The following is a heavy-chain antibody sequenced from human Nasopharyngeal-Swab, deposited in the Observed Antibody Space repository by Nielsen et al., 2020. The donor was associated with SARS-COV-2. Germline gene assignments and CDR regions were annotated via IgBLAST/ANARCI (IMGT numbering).Heavy chain of an antibody. CDR2: ISGDGGST. V-gene: IGHV3-43*02. Sequence: GESLKISCAASGFTFDDYAMHWVRQAPGKGLEWVSLISGDGGSTYYADSVKGRFTISRDNSKNSLYLQMNSLRTEDTALYYCARALHQYNWNYLYHWGQGTLVTVSS. CDR1: GFTFDDYA. CDR3: ARALHQYNWNYLYH. D-gene: IGHD1-7*01. J-gene: IGHJ5*02.